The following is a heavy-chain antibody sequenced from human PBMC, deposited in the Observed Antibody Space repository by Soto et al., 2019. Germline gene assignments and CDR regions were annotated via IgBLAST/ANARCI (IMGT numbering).Heavy chain of an antibody. Sequence: PGGSLRLSCAASGFTFGSYGMHWVRQAPGKGLEWVAVIWYDGSNKYYADSVKGRFTISRDNSKNTLYLQMNSLRAEDTAVYYCARELAVAGTGPFDYWGQGTLVTVSS. CDR1: GFTFGSYG. CDR3: ARELAVAGTGPFDY. J-gene: IGHJ4*02. D-gene: IGHD6-19*01. CDR2: IWYDGSNK. V-gene: IGHV3-33*01.